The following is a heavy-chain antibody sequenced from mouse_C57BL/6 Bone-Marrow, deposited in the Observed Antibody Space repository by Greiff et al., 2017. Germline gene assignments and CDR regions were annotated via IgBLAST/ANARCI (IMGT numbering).Heavy chain of an antibody. Sequence: DVHLVESGGDLVKPGGSLKLSCAASGFTFSSYGMSWVRQTPDKRLEWVATISSGGSYTYYPDSVKGRFTISRDNAKNTLYLQMSSLKSEETAMYYCARPLLLHWYFDVWGTGTTVTVSS. D-gene: IGHD2-1*01. CDR3: ARPLLLHWYFDV. J-gene: IGHJ1*03. CDR2: ISSGGSYT. V-gene: IGHV5-6*01. CDR1: GFTFSSYG.